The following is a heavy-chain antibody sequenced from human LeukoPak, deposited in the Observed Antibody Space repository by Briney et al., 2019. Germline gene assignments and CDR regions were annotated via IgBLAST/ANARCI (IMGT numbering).Heavy chain of an antibody. V-gene: IGHV1-2*02. CDR1: GYTFTGNY. Sequence: ASVNVSCKASGYTFTGNYLHWVRQAPGQGLEWMGWINPHNGNTNYAQKVQGRVTMTRDTSITTAYMDLSRLKSDDTAVYYCATVRDIVVGGGPYYFDYWGQGTLVTVSS. CDR3: ATVRDIVVGGGPYYFDY. D-gene: IGHD2-15*01. CDR2: INPHNGNT. J-gene: IGHJ4*02.